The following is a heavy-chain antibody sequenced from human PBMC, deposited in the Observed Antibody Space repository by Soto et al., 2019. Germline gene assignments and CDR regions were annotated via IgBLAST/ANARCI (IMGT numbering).Heavy chain of an antibody. CDR1: GFTFSSYA. CDR3: ARDLAAYNYYYYGMDV. V-gene: IGHV3-30-3*01. D-gene: IGHD2-15*01. J-gene: IGHJ6*02. Sequence: QVQLVESGGGVVQPGRSLRLSCAASGFTFSSYAMHWVRQAPGKGLEWVAVISYDGSNKYYADSVKGRFTISRDNSKNTMYLQMNSLRAEDTAVYYCARDLAAYNYYYYGMDVWGQGTTVTVSS. CDR2: ISYDGSNK.